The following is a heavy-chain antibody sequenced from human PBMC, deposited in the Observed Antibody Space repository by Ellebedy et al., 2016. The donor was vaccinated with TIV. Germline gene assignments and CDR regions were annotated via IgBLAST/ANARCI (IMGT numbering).Heavy chain of an antibody. Sequence: PGGSLRLSCAASGFTFSGYGMHRVRQAPGKGLEWVAVIAYDGSNKFYADSVKGRITISRDNSNNALYLQMNSLRVEDTAVYYCAKDAGTGSYSHYWGQGTLVTVSS. CDR1: GFTFSGYG. CDR2: IAYDGSNK. D-gene: IGHD1-1*01. J-gene: IGHJ4*02. V-gene: IGHV3-30*18. CDR3: AKDAGTGSYSHY.